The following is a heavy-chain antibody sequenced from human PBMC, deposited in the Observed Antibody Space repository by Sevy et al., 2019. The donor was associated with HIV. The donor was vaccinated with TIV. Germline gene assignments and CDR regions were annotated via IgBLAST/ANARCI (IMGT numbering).Heavy chain of an antibody. CDR2: IYYSGST. D-gene: IGHD3-10*01. J-gene: IGHJ6*02. Sequence: SETLSLTCTVSGGSISSYYWSWIRQPPGKGLEWIGYIYYSGSTNYNPSLKSRVTISVDTSKNQFSLKLSSVTAADTAVYYCARDIWYYGSGSMGSTYYYYGMDVWGQGTTVTVSS. CDR3: ARDIWYYGSGSMGSTYYYYGMDV. CDR1: GGSISSYY. V-gene: IGHV4-59*01.